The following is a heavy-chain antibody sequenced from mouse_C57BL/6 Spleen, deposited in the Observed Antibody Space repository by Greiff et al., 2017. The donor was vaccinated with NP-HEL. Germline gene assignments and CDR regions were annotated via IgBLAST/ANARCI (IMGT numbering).Heavy chain of an antibody. D-gene: IGHD3-2*02. CDR2: INYDGSST. CDR3: AREGSSGYFDY. V-gene: IGHV5-16*01. Sequence: EVQLVESEGGLVQPGSSMKLSCTASGFTFSDYYMAWVRQVPEKGLEWVANINYDGSSTYYLDSLKSRFIISRDNAKNILYLQMSSLKSEDTAPYYCAREGSSGYFDYWGQGTTLTVSS. CDR1: GFTFSDYY. J-gene: IGHJ2*01.